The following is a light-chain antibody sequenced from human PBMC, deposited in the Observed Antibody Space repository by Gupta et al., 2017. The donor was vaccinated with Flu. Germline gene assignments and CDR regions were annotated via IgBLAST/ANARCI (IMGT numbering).Light chain of an antibody. Sequence: DVVMTQSPVSLPVTLGQPASISCRSSQGLVYSDGNTYLHWFQQRPGQSPRRLIYLVSYRDSGVPDRFSGSGSGTDFTLEISRVEAEDAGVYFCRQGAHWPWAFGQGTTVEIK. J-gene: IGKJ1*01. V-gene: IGKV2-30*01. CDR3: RQGAHWPWA. CDR1: QGLVYSDGNTY. CDR2: LVS.